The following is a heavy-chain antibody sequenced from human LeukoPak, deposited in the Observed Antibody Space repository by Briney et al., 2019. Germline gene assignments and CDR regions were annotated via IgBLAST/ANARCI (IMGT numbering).Heavy chain of an antibody. CDR3: ARGRLMYYYDSPGGGAFDI. Sequence: ASVKVSCKASGYTFIGYYMYWVRQAPGQGLEWMGWINPNSGGTNYAQKFEGRVTMTRDTSISTAYMELSRLRSDDTPLYYCARGRLMYYYDSPGGGAFDIWGQGTMVTVSS. D-gene: IGHD3-22*01. V-gene: IGHV1-2*02. J-gene: IGHJ3*02. CDR1: GYTFIGYY. CDR2: INPNSGGT.